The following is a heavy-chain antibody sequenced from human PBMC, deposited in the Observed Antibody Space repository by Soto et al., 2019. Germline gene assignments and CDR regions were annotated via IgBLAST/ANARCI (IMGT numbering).Heavy chain of an antibody. V-gene: IGHV1-69*02. J-gene: IGHJ3*02. Sequence: SVKVSCKASGGTFSSYTISWVRQAPGQGLEWMGRIIPILGIANYAQRFQGRVTITADKSTSTAYMELSSLRSEDTAVYYCARTATVTTWGGAFDIWGQGTMVTVSS. CDR2: IIPILGIA. D-gene: IGHD4-17*01. CDR3: ARTATVTTWGGAFDI. CDR1: GGTFSSYT.